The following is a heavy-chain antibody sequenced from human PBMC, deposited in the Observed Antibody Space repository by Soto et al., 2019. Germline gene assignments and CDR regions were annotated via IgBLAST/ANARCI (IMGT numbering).Heavy chain of an antibody. D-gene: IGHD3-10*01. J-gene: IGHJ5*02. Sequence: ASVKVSCKTSGYTFTGYYMHWVRQAPGQGLEWMGWINPNSGGTNYAQKFQGWVTMTRDTSISTAYMELSRLRSDDTAVYYCARDNNYYGSGSPTPGGWFDPWGQGTLVTVSS. CDR3: ARDNNYYGSGSPTPGGWFDP. CDR1: GYTFTGYY. V-gene: IGHV1-2*04. CDR2: INPNSGGT.